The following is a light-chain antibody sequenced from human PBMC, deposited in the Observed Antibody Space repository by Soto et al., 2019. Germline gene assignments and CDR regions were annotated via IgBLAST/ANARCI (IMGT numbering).Light chain of an antibody. Sequence: EIAMTQSPATLSLSPGERPTLYCRASQSVSGNLAWYQQRPGQAPRLLIYHTSTRATGIPARFSGSGSGTEFTLVVSSLQSEDLTTYYCQQYDKWPPTFGQGTKVDIK. CDR3: QQYDKWPPT. CDR1: QSVSGN. V-gene: IGKV3-15*01. CDR2: HTS. J-gene: IGKJ1*01.